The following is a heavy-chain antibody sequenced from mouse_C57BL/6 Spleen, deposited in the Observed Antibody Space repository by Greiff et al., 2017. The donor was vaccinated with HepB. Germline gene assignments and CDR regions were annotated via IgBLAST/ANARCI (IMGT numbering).Heavy chain of an antibody. CDR1: GYTFTSYW. CDR3: TTVVATKDYYAMDY. D-gene: IGHD1-1*01. J-gene: IGHJ4*01. V-gene: IGHV1-5*01. Sequence: VQLQQSGTVLARPGASVKMSCKTSGYTFTSYWMHWVKQRPGQGLEWIGAIYPGNSDTSYNQKFKGKAKLTAVTSASTAYMELSSLTNEDSAVYYCTTVVATKDYYAMDYWGQGTSVTVSS. CDR2: IYPGNSDT.